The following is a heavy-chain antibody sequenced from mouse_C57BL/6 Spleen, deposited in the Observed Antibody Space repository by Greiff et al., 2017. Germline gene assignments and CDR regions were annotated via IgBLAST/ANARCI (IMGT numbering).Heavy chain of an antibody. J-gene: IGHJ4*01. CDR3: ARLRDYYAMDY. CDR2: IRNKANGYTT. CDR1: GFTFTDYY. V-gene: IGHV7-3*01. Sequence: EVKLVESGGGLVQPGGSLSLSCAASGFTFTDYYMSWVRQPPGKALAWLGFIRNKANGYTTEYSASVKGRFTISRDNSQSILYLQMNALRAEDSATYYCARLRDYYAMDYWGQGTSVTVSS.